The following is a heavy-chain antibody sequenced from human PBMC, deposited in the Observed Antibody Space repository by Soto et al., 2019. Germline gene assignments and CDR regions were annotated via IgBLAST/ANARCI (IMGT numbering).Heavy chain of an antibody. Sequence: EVQLVESGGGLVQPGGSLRLSCAASGFTFSSYSMNWVRQAPGKGLEWVSYISSRSGTKYYADSVKGRFSISRDNADNSLSLKINSQRAEDTAVYYCARDRTEGELSRRTYYCYAMDVWGQGTTVTVSS. CDR2: ISSRSGTK. V-gene: IGHV3-48*01. J-gene: IGHJ6*02. CDR3: ARDRTEGELSRRTYYCYAMDV. CDR1: GFTFSSYS. D-gene: IGHD3-16*02.